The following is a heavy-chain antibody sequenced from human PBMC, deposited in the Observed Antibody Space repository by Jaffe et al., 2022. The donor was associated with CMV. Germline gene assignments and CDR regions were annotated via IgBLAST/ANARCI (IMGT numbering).Heavy chain of an antibody. CDR1: GFTFSSYG. D-gene: IGHD3-3*01. J-gene: IGHJ4*02. CDR3: AREMRNFWSGYGDY. Sequence: QVQLVESGGGVVQPGRSLRLSCAASGFTFSSYGMHWVRQAPGKGLEWVAVIWYDGSNKYYADSVKGRFTISRDNSKNTLYLQMNSLRAEDTAVYYCAREMRNFWSGYGDYWGQGTLVTVSS. CDR2: IWYDGSNK. V-gene: IGHV3-33*01.